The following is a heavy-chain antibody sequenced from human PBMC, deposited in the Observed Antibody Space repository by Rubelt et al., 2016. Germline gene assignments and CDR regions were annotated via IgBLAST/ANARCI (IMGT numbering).Heavy chain of an antibody. CDR2: INPNSGGT. CDR1: GYTFTGYY. D-gene: IGHD3-22*01. J-gene: IGHJ4*02. V-gene: IGHV1-2*02. Sequence: QVQLVQSGAEVKKPGASVKVSCKASGYTFTGYYMHWVRQAPGQGLEWMGWINPNSGGTNYAREFQGRATMPRERSISTGYRELGRLRSDDTAVYYCARFAIGGHSSGYLFDYWGQGTLVTVSS. CDR3: ARFAIGGHSSGYLFDY.